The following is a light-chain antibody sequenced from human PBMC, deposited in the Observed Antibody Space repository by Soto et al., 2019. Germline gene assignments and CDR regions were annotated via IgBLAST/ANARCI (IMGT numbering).Light chain of an antibody. CDR2: GAS. CDR1: QSVSSSY. Sequence: EIVLTQSPGTLSLSPGESATLSCRASQSVSSSYLAWYQQKPGQAPRLLIYGASSRATGIPDRFSGSGSGTDFTLTISRLEPEDCALYYCQQYGRSRPATFGGGTRVEMK. CDR3: QQYGRSRPAT. J-gene: IGKJ4*01. V-gene: IGKV3-20*01.